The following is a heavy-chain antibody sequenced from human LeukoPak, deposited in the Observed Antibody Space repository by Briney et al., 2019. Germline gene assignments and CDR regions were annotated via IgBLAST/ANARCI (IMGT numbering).Heavy chain of an antibody. Sequence: ASVKVSCKASGYIFTSYGISWVRQAPGQGLEWMGWINPYNGNTKYAQKFQGRVTMTTDTSTNTAYMELRSLRSEDTAMYYCARSEALNGHFDYWGQGTLVTVSS. CDR1: GYIFTSYG. V-gene: IGHV1-18*01. J-gene: IGHJ4*02. CDR3: ARSEALNGHFDY. CDR2: INPYNGNT.